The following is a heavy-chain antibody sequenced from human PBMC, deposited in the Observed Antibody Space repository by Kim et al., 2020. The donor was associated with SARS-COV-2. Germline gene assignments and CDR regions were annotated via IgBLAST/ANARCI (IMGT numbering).Heavy chain of an antibody. Sequence: GGSLRLSCAASGFTFSSYSMNWVRQAPGKGLEWVSSISSSSSYIYYADSVKGRFTISRDNAKNSLYLQMNSLRAEDTAVYYCARRWFGELLYFDYWGQGTLVTVSS. CDR2: ISSSSSYI. CDR3: ARRWFGELLYFDY. D-gene: IGHD3-10*01. V-gene: IGHV3-21*01. CDR1: GFTFSSYS. J-gene: IGHJ4*02.